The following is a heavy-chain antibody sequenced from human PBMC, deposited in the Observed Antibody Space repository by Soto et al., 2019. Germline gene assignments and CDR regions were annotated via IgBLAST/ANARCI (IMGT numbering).Heavy chain of an antibody. J-gene: IGHJ4*02. CDR2: IIPILGIA. D-gene: IGHD2-2*03. Sequence: QVQLVQSGAEVKKPGSSVKVSCKASGGTFSSYTISWVRQAPGQGLEWMGRIIPILGIANYAQKFQGRVTITADKSTSTAYMELSSLRSEDTAVYYCARDIGYCSSTSCYQEDDYWGQRTLVTVSS. CDR3: ARDIGYCSSTSCYQEDDY. V-gene: IGHV1-69*08. CDR1: GGTFSSYT.